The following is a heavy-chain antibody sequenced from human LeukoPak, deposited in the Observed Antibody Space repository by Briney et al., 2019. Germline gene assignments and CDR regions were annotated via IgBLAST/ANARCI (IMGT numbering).Heavy chain of an antibody. V-gene: IGHV3-15*01. CDR3: TPTLPDYYDSSGADY. CDR2: IKSKTDGGTT. CDR1: GFTFSNAW. J-gene: IGHJ4*02. D-gene: IGHD3-22*01. Sequence: GGSLRLFCAASGFTFSNAWMSWVRQAPGKGLEWVGRIKSKTDGGTTDYAAPVKGRFTISRDDSKNTLYLQMNSLKTEDTAVYYCTPTLPDYYDSSGADYWGQGTLVTVSS.